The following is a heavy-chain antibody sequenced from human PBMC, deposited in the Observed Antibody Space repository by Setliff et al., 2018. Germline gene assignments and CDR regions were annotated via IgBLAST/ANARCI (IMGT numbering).Heavy chain of an antibody. CDR3: ARVDDYIWGTFHSMDY. J-gene: IGHJ4*02. CDR2: IRSKAFGGTT. CDR1: GFTFGDYA. V-gene: IGHV3-49*04. Sequence: GGSLRLSCTASGFTFGDYAMTWVRQAPGKGLEWVGFIRSKAFGGTTEYAASVKDRFTFSRDDFASVAYLQMDSLKTDDTAIYYCARVDDYIWGTFHSMDYWGQGTLVTVSS. D-gene: IGHD3-16*01.